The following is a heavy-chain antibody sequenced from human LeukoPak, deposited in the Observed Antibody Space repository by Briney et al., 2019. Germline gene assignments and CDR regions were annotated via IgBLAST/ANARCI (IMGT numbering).Heavy chain of an antibody. CDR1: GGSFSGYY. Sequence: SGTLSLTCAVYGGSFSGYYWSWIRQPPGKGLEWIGEINHSGSTNYNPSLKSRVTISVDTSKNQFSLKLSSVTAADTAVYYCARGGMTIFGVVIGRAFDYWGQGTLVTVSS. V-gene: IGHV4-34*01. CDR3: ARGGMTIFGVVIGRAFDY. CDR2: INHSGST. D-gene: IGHD3-3*01. J-gene: IGHJ4*02.